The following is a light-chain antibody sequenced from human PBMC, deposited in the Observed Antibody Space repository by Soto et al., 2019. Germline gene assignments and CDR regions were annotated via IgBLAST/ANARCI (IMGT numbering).Light chain of an antibody. J-gene: IGKJ1*01. CDR2: GAS. CDR3: QQYNNGWT. V-gene: IGKV3-15*01. CDR1: QSVSSN. Sequence: EIVMTQSPATLSVSPGERATLSCRASQSVSSNLAGYQQKPGQAPRLLIYGASTRATGIPARFSCSGSGTEFTLTISSLQSEDFAVYYCQQYNNGWTFGQGTKVEIK.